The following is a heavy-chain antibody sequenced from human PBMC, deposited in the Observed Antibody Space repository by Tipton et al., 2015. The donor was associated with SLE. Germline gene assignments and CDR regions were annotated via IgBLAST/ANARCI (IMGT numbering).Heavy chain of an antibody. CDR3: ARLSEVVPAVASFYYYGMDV. D-gene: IGHD2-2*01. CDR2: ISAYNGNT. CDR1: GYTFTSYG. Sequence: QSGAEVKKPGASVKVSCKASGYTFTSYGISWVRQAPGQGLEWMGWISAYNGNTNYAQKLQGRVTMTTDTSTSTAYMELRSLRSDDTAVYYCARLSEVVPAVASFYYYGMDVWGQGTTVTVSS. J-gene: IGHJ6*02. V-gene: IGHV1-18*01.